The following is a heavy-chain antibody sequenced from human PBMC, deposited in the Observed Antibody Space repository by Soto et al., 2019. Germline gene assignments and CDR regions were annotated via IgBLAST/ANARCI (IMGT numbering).Heavy chain of an antibody. CDR3: ARHRFSGKYVDIEARWYFDY. J-gene: IGHJ4*02. Sequence: PSETLPSPALSLVVPSVLTTGAGSGSPPGKGLEWVGYIYYSGSTYYNPSLKSRVTISVDTSKNQFSLNLTSVTAADTAVYYCARHRFSGKYVDIEARWYFDYWGQGTLVTVSS. V-gene: IGHV4-59*04. CDR2: IYYSGST. CDR1: VVPSVLTT. D-gene: IGHD5-12*01.